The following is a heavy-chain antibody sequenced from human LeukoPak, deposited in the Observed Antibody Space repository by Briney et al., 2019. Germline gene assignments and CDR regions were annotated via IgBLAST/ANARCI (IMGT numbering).Heavy chain of an antibody. V-gene: IGHV4-31*03. J-gene: IGHJ5*02. CDR1: GGSISSGGYY. CDR3: ARERVKIPPGGFDP. Sequence: PSETLSLTCTVSGGSISSGGYYWSWIRQHPGKGLEWIGYIYYSGTTYYNPSLKSRVTISVDTSKNQFSLKLSSVTAADTAVYYCARERVKIPPGGFDPWGQGTLVTVSS. D-gene: IGHD2-21*01. CDR2: IYYSGTT.